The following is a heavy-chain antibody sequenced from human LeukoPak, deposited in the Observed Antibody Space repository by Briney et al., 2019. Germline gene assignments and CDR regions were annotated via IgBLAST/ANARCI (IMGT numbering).Heavy chain of an antibody. CDR1: GGTFSSYA. CDR2: IIPIFGTA. CDR3: ASFKGSSWYRGFDY. Sequence: ASVKASCKASGGTFSSYAISWVRQAPGQGLEWMGGIIPIFGTANYAQKFQGRVTITTDESTSTAYMELSSLRSEDTAVYYCASFKGSSWYRGFDYWGQGTLVTVSS. J-gene: IGHJ4*02. V-gene: IGHV1-69*05. D-gene: IGHD6-13*01.